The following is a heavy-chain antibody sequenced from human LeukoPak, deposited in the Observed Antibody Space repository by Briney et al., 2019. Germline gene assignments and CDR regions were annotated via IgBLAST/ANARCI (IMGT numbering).Heavy chain of an antibody. CDR1: GASISGSGYY. CDR2: IYYSGST. D-gene: IGHD1-26*01. CDR3: ARGHRGGGSYSYYYYYMDV. V-gene: IGHV4-61*08. J-gene: IGHJ6*03. Sequence: SETLSLTCAVSGASISGSGYYLGWIRQPPGKGLEWIGYIYYSGSTNYNPSLKSRVTISVDTSKNQFSLKLSSVTAADTAVYYCARGHRGGGSYSYYYYYMDVWGKGTTVTVSS.